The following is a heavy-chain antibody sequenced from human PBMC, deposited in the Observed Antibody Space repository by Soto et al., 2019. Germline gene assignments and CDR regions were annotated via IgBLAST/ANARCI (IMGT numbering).Heavy chain of an antibody. D-gene: IGHD7-27*01. Sequence: QPGGSLRLSCAASGISLSNVWMTWVRQAPGKGLECLACINPDGSEKYYVDSVKGRFTVSRDNARNSLYVQMNSLRADDTAVYYCTRDLNWEAHWGPGTLVTVSS. J-gene: IGHJ4*01. CDR3: TRDLNWEAH. CDR1: GISLSNVW. V-gene: IGHV3-7*01. CDR2: INPDGSEK.